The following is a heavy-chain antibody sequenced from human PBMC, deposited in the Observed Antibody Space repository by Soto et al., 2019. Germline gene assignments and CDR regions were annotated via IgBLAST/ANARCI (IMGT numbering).Heavy chain of an antibody. CDR3: TNYGMDV. CDR1: GFPFGASS. V-gene: IGHV3-73*01. Sequence: GGSLRLSCAASGFPFGASSMHWVRQASGKGLEWLGRIRSKANNYATAYAASVKGRFTLSRDDSKNTAYLQMNSLRTEDTAVYYCTNYGMDVWGQGTTVTVSS. CDR2: IRSKANNYAT. J-gene: IGHJ6*02.